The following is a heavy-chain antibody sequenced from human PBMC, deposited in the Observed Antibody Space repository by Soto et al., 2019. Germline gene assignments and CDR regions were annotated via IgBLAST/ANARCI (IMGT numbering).Heavy chain of an antibody. CDR1: GFDFTDHY. Sequence: ASVKVSCKASGFDFTDHYIHWVRQAPGQGLEWMGIISPDGGSTRYSQKFQARITMTRDTSTSTVYMELSSLRSEDTAIYYCARAPPGGVIIVITWAQIDYWGQGTLVTVSS. D-gene: IGHD3-10*01. V-gene: IGHV1-46*01. CDR3: ARAPPGGVIIVITWAQIDY. J-gene: IGHJ4*02. CDR2: ISPDGGST.